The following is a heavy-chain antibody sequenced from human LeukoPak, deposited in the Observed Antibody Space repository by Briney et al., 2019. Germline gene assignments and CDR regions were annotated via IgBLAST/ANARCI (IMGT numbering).Heavy chain of an antibody. J-gene: IGHJ4*01. Sequence: PGGSLRLSCAASGFPFNAYWMTWVRQAPGKGLEWVADIKGDGSEKRCEDSVKGRFTVSRDNAKNSLYLQMNSLRVEDTAVYYCARDVGWFRFDYWGHGTLVTASS. CDR2: IKGDGSEK. D-gene: IGHD2-15*01. V-gene: IGHV3-7*03. CDR1: GFPFNAYW. CDR3: ARDVGWFRFDY.